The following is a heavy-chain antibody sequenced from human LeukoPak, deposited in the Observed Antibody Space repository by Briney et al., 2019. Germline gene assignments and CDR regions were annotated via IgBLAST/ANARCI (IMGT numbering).Heavy chain of an antibody. D-gene: IGHD4-23*01. CDR1: GFTFSSYA. CDR3: AKDHHGGPSNWIDP. Sequence: GGSLRLSCAASGFTFSSYAMSWVRQAPGKGLEWVSAISGSGGSTYYADSVKGRFTISRDNSKNTLYLQMNSLRAEDTAVYYCAKDHHGGPSNWIDPWGQGTLVTVSS. CDR2: ISGSGGST. J-gene: IGHJ5*02. V-gene: IGHV3-23*01.